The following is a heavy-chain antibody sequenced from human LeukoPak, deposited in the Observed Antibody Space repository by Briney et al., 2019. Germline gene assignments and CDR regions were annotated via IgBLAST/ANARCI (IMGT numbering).Heavy chain of an antibody. CDR3: ARGPRRAYSSSSGVDY. Sequence: SETLSLTCAVYGGSFSGYYWSWIRQPPGKGHELIGEINHSGSTNYNPSLKSRVTISVDTSKNQFSLKLNSVTAADTAVYYCARGPRRAYSSSSGVDYWGQGTLVTVSS. D-gene: IGHD6-6*01. V-gene: IGHV4-34*01. J-gene: IGHJ4*02. CDR2: INHSGST. CDR1: GGSFSGYY.